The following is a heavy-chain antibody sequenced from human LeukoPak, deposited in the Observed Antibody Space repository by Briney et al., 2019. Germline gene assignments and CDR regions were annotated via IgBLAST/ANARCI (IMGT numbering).Heavy chain of an antibody. V-gene: IGHV1-18*01. CDR2: ISAYNGNT. Sequence: ASVKVSCKASGYTFTSYGISWVRQAPGQGLEWMGWISAYNGNTNYAQKLQGRVTMTTDTSTSTAYMELRSLRSDDTAVYYCARDQNGGAHNNWFDPWGQGTLVTVSS. CDR1: GYTFTSYG. CDR3: ARDQNGGAHNNWFDP. D-gene: IGHD3-16*01. J-gene: IGHJ5*02.